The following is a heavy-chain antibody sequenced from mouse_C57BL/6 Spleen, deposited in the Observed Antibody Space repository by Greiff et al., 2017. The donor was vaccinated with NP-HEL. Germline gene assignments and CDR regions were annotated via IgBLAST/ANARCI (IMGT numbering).Heavy chain of an antibody. CDR2: ISSGSSTI. J-gene: IGHJ1*03. CDR3: ARYDYDDEDWYFDV. D-gene: IGHD2-4*01. Sequence: EVMLVESGGGLVKPGGSLKLSCAASGFTFSDYGMHWVRQAPEKGLEWVAYISSGSSTIYYADTVKGRFTISRDNAKNTLFLQMTSLRSEDTAMYYCARYDYDDEDWYFDVWGTGTTVTVSS. V-gene: IGHV5-17*01. CDR1: GFTFSDYG.